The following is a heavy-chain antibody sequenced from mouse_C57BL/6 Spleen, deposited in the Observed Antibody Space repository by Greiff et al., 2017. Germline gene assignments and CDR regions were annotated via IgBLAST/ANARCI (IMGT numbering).Heavy chain of an antibody. CDR3: ARAGAYSNRNYFDY. Sequence: VKLQQPGAELVKPGASVKLSCKASGYTFTSYWMHWVKQRPGQGLEWIGMIHPNSGSTNYNEKFKSKATLTVDKSSSTAYMQLSSLTSEDSAVYYCARAGAYSNRNYFDYWGQGTTLTVSS. CDR1: GYTFTSYW. V-gene: IGHV1-64*01. J-gene: IGHJ2*01. D-gene: IGHD2-5*01. CDR2: IHPNSGST.